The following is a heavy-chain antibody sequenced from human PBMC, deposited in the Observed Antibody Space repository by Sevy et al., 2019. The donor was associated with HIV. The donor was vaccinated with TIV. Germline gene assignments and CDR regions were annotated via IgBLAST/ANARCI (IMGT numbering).Heavy chain of an antibody. CDR3: ATTKDYYDSSGYPFDY. Sequence: ASVKVSCKVSGYTLTELSMHWVRQAPGKGLEWMGSFDPEDGETIYAQNFQGRVTMTEDRSTDTAYMELSRLGSEDTAVYYCATTKDYYDSSGYPFDYWGQGTLVTVSS. CDR1: GYTLTELS. V-gene: IGHV1-24*01. D-gene: IGHD3-22*01. CDR2: FDPEDGET. J-gene: IGHJ4*02.